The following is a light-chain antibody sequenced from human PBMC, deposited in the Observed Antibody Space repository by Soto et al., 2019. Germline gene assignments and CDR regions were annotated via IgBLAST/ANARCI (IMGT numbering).Light chain of an antibody. V-gene: IGLV2-14*01. CDR1: SSDVGGYNY. CDR2: DVS. Sequence: QSALTQPASVSGSPGQSITISCTGTSSDVGGYNYVSWYQQHPGKAPKLIIYDVSNRPSGVSNRFSGSKSGNTASLTISGLQAEDEADYYCSSYTSSSNVVFGGGTKLTV. J-gene: IGLJ2*01. CDR3: SSYTSSSNVV.